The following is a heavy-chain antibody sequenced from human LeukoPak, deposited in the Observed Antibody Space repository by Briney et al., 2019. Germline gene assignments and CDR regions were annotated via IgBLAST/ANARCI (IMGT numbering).Heavy chain of an antibody. CDR3: ARDKSYNWNYGSLMDY. D-gene: IGHD1-7*01. Sequence: PGGSLRLSCAASGFTFSSYEMNWVRQAPGKGLEWVSYISSSGSTIYYADSVKGRFTISRDNAKNSLYLQMNSLRAEDTAVYYCARDKSYNWNYGSLMDYWGQGTLVTVSS. J-gene: IGHJ4*02. CDR2: ISSSGSTI. V-gene: IGHV3-48*03. CDR1: GFTFSSYE.